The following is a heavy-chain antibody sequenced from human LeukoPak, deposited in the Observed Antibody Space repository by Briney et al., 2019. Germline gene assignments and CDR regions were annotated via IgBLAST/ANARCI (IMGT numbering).Heavy chain of an antibody. J-gene: IGHJ4*02. D-gene: IGHD6-19*01. Sequence: PGGSLRLSCAASGFTFSNYWMTRVRQAPGKRLVWVSRINREGSSKTYADSVKGRFTISRDNARNTLYLQMISLRIEDAAVYYCAREGREVAGLQYWGQGTLVTVSS. CDR1: GFTFSNYW. V-gene: IGHV3-74*01. CDR3: AREGREVAGLQY. CDR2: INREGSSK.